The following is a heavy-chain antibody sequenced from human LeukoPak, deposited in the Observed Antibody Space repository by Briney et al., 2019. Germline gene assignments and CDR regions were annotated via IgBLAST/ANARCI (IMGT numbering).Heavy chain of an antibody. CDR3: AKVGAMATWGDYFDY. J-gene: IGHJ4*02. CDR1: GFTFDDYA. Sequence: GGSLRLSCAASGFTFDDYAMHWVRQAPGKGLEWVSGISWNGGSIGYADSVKGRFTISRDNAKNSLYLQMNSLRAEDTALYYCAKVGAMATWGDYFDYWGQGTLVTVSS. D-gene: IGHD5-18*01. CDR2: ISWNGGSI. V-gene: IGHV3-9*01.